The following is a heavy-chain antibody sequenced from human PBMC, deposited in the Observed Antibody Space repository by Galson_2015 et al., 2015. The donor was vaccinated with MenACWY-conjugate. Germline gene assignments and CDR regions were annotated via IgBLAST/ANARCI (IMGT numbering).Heavy chain of an antibody. V-gene: IGHV3-74*01. CDR2: INSDGRST. CDR3: ARLGGNYRTTSHFDY. J-gene: IGHJ4*02. Sequence: SLRLSCAASGFTFSTYWMHGVRHAPGKGLVWVSRINSDGRSTSYADSVKGRFTISRDNAKNTLYLQMNSLRAEDTAVYYCARLGGNYRTTSHFDYWGQGTLVTVSS. CDR1: GFTFSTYW. D-gene: IGHD1-26*01.